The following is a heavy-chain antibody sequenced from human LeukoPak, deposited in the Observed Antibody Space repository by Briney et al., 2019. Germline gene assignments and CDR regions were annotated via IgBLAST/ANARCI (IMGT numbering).Heavy chain of an antibody. Sequence: SETLSLTCAVYGGSFSGYYWSWIRQPPGKGLEWIGEINHSGSTNYNPSLKSRVTISVDTSKNQFSLELSSVTAADTAVYYCARGLRGSNWFDPWGQGTLVTVSS. CDR1: GGSFSGYY. CDR3: ARGLRGSNWFDP. V-gene: IGHV4-34*01. CDR2: INHSGST. J-gene: IGHJ5*02.